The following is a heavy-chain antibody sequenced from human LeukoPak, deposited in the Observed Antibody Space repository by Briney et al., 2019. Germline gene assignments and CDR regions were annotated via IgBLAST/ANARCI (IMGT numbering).Heavy chain of an antibody. CDR3: ARDRTVAGDGLGY. Sequence: PSETLSLTCTVSGGSISSSSYYWGWIRQPPGKGLEWIGSIYYSGSTYYNPSLKSRVTISVDTSKNQFSLKLSSVTAADTAVYYCARDRTVAGDGLGYWGLGTLVTVSS. CDR1: GGSISSSSYY. V-gene: IGHV4-39*07. D-gene: IGHD6-19*01. J-gene: IGHJ4*02. CDR2: IYYSGST.